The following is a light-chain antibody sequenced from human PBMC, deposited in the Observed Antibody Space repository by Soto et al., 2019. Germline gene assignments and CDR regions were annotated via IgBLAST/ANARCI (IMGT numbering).Light chain of an antibody. CDR3: QQYNTYSWA. CDR1: QSISSW. Sequence: DIQMTQSPSTLSASVGDRVTITCRASQSISSWLVWYQQKPGKAPKLLIYDASSLESGVPSRFSGSGSGTEFTLTISSLQPDDFATYYCQQYNTYSWAFGHGTKLDIK. J-gene: IGKJ1*01. V-gene: IGKV1-5*01. CDR2: DAS.